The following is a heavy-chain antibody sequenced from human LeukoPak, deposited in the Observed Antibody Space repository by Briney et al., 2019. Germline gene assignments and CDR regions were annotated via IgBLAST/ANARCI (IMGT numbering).Heavy chain of an antibody. D-gene: IGHD1-26*01. CDR3: AKGRIVGATSVDY. CDR1: GFTFSIYG. Sequence: GGSLRLSCAASGFTFSIYGMHWVRQAPGKGLEWVSVISGSGVSTYYADSVKGRFTISRDNFKNTLYLQMNSLRAEDTAVYYCAKGRIVGATSVDYWGQGTLVTVSS. J-gene: IGHJ4*02. CDR2: ISGSGVST. V-gene: IGHV3-23*01.